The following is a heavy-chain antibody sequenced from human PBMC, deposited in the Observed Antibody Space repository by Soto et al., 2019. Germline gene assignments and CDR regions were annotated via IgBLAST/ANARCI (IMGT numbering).Heavy chain of an antibody. V-gene: IGHV3-15*01. CDR2: IKSKTDGGTT. CDR3: TTDHGQWELHLYGMDV. D-gene: IGHD1-26*01. Sequence: EVQLVESGGGLVKPGGSLRLSCAASGFIFSNAWMSWVRQAPGKGLEWVGRIKSKTDGGTTDYAAPVKGRFTISRDDSKNTLYLQMNSLKTEDTAVYYCTTDHGQWELHLYGMDVWGQGTTVTVSS. CDR1: GFIFSNAW. J-gene: IGHJ6*02.